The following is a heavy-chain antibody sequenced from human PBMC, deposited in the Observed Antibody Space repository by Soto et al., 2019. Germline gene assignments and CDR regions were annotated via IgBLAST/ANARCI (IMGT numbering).Heavy chain of an antibody. V-gene: IGHV3-15*01. D-gene: IGHD3-22*01. Sequence: PGGSLRLSCAASGFTFSNAWMTWVRQAPGKGLEWVGRIKSKADGGATDYAAPVKDRFTISGDDSKNTLYLQMNSLKTEDTAVYYCTTQYYYDSSGSLLNWGQGTQDTVSS. CDR3: TTQYYYDSSGSLLN. CDR2: IKSKADGGAT. CDR1: GFTFSNAW. J-gene: IGHJ4*02.